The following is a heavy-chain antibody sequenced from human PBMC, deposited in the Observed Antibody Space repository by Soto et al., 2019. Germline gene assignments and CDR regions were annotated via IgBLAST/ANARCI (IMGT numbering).Heavy chain of an antibody. D-gene: IGHD5-12*01. V-gene: IGHV1-18*01. Sequence: ASVKVSCKASGYTFTSYGISWVRQAPGQGLEWMGWISAYNGNTNYAQKLQGRVTMTTDTSTSTAYMELRSLRSDDTAVYYCARGYSGYAGSYYYYYMDVWGKGTTVTVSS. CDR2: ISAYNGNT. J-gene: IGHJ6*03. CDR1: GYTFTSYG. CDR3: ARGYSGYAGSYYYYYMDV.